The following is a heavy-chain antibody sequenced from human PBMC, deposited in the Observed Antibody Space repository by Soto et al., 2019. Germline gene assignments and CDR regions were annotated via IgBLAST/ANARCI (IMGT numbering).Heavy chain of an antibody. CDR3: ARQRLRYDILTGYYPAYYYYGMDV. J-gene: IGHJ6*02. Sequence: PSETLSLTCTVSGGSISSSSYYWGWIRQPPGKGLEWIGSIYYSGSTYYNPSLKSRVTISVDTSKNQFSLKLSSVTAADTAVYYCARQRLRYDILTGYYPAYYYYGMDVWGQGTTVTVSS. V-gene: IGHV4-39*01. CDR1: GGSISSSSYY. CDR2: IYYSGST. D-gene: IGHD3-9*01.